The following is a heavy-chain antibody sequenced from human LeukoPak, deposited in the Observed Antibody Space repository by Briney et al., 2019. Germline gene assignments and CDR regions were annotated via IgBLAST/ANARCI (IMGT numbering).Heavy chain of an antibody. CDR3: ARLTYYDFWSGYNYAFDI. J-gene: IGHJ3*02. CDR1: GYSFTSHY. Sequence: ASVKVSCKASGYSFTSHYMHWVRQAPGQGLEWMGLITPSGSSTLYAQKFQGRVTMTRATSISTAYMELSRLRSDGTAVYYCARLTYYDFWSGYNYAFDIWGQGTMVTVSS. V-gene: IGHV1-46*01. CDR2: ITPSGSST. D-gene: IGHD3-3*01.